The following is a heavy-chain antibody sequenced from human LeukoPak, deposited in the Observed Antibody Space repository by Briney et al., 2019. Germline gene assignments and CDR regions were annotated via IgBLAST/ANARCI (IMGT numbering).Heavy chain of an antibody. CDR3: AKDLASSSWRFDY. CDR1: GGSISSSSYY. D-gene: IGHD6-13*01. CDR2: ISGGGNT. J-gene: IGHJ4*02. V-gene: IGHV3-23*01. Sequence: PSETLSLTCTVSGGSISSSSYYWGWIRQPPGKGLEWVSAISGGGNTYSADSVKGRFTVSRDNSKNTLYLQMNSLRAEDTAVYYCAKDLASSSWRFDYWGQGTLVTVSS.